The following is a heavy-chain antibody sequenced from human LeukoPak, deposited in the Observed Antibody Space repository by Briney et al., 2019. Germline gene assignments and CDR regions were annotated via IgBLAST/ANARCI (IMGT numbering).Heavy chain of an antibody. V-gene: IGHV1-58*01. Sequence: SVKVSCKASGFTFTSSAVQWVRQARGQRLEWIGWIVVGSGNTNYAQKFQERVTITRDMSTSTAYMELSSLRSEDTAAYYCAAEMDSGSYTFDYWGQGTLVTVSS. CDR2: IVVGSGNT. D-gene: IGHD1-26*01. J-gene: IGHJ4*02. CDR1: GFTFTSSA. CDR3: AAEMDSGSYTFDY.